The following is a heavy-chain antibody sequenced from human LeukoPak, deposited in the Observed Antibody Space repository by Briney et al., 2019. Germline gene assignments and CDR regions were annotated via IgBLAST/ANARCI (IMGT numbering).Heavy chain of an antibody. Sequence: GGSLRLSCAASGFTFSSYGMHWVRQPPGKGLEWVAFIRFDGNNKYYADSLKGRFTISRDNSKNTLYLQMNSLRVEDTAMYYCASNCGGDCYWGKGTTVTVSS. V-gene: IGHV3-30*02. CDR1: GFTFSSYG. D-gene: IGHD2-21*01. J-gene: IGHJ6*04. CDR3: ASNCGGDCY. CDR2: IRFDGNNK.